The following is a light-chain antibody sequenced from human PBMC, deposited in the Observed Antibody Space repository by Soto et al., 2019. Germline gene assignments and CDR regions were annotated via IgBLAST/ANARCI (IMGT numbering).Light chain of an antibody. CDR1: SSDVGGYNY. V-gene: IGLV2-8*01. J-gene: IGLJ2*01. CDR3: RSYAGSNPVV. CDR2: EVS. Sequence: QSALTQPPSASGTPGQSVTISCTGTSSDVGGYNYVSWYQQYPGKAPKLMIYEVSTRPSGVPDRFSGSKSGNTASLTVSGLQAEDEADYYCRSYAGSNPVVFGGGTKLTVL.